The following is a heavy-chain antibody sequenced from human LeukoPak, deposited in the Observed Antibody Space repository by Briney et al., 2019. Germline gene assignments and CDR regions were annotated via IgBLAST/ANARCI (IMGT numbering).Heavy chain of an antibody. CDR3: ATYGDVDY. CDR1: GGSISSYY. D-gene: IGHD4-17*01. V-gene: IGHV4-59*12. CDR2: IYHSGST. J-gene: IGHJ4*02. Sequence: SETLSLTCTVSGGSISSYYWSWIRQPPGKGLEWIGEIYHSGSTNYNPSLKSRVTISVDKSKNQFSLKLSSVTAADTAVYYCATYGDVDYWGQGTLVTVSS.